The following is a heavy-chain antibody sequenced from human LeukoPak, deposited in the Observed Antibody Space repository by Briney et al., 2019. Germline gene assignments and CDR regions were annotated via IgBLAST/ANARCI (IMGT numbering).Heavy chain of an antibody. CDR1: EFSVGSNY. D-gene: IGHD1-26*01. J-gene: IGHJ4*02. CDR2: ISGSGGST. V-gene: IGHV3-23*01. CDR3: AKLGFLGSYEGQRNLDY. Sequence: GGSLRLSCAASEFSVGSNYMTWVRQAPGKGLEWVSAISGSGGSTYYADSVKGRFTISRDNSKNTLYLQMNSLRAEDTAAYYCAKLGFLGSYEGQRNLDYWGQGTLVTVSS.